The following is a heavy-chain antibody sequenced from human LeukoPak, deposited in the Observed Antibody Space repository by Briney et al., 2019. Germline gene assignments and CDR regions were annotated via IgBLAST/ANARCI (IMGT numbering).Heavy chain of an antibody. Sequence: PSETLSLTCTVSGGSISRGGYYWRWIRQHPGKGLEWIEYIYYSGSTYYNPSLKSRVTISVDTSKNQFSLKPSSVTAADTAVYYCAREGGPHCSSTSCYSDYWGQGTLVTVCS. J-gene: IGHJ4*02. CDR3: AREGGPHCSSTSCYSDY. V-gene: IGHV4-31*03. CDR2: IYYSGST. D-gene: IGHD2-2*02. CDR1: GGSISRGGYY.